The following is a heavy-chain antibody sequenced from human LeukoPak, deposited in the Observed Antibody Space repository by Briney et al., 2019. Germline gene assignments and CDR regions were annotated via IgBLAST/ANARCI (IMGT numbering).Heavy chain of an antibody. CDR1: GFTFTNYW. CDR2: ISGSGGST. CDR3: AKDYSGSPLYYFDY. V-gene: IGHV3-23*01. Sequence: TGGSLRLSCAASGFTFTNYWMTWVRQAPGKGLEWVSAISGSGGSTYYADSVKGRFTISRDNSKNTLYLQMNSLRAEDTAVYYCAKDYSGSPLYYFDYWGQGTLVTVSS. J-gene: IGHJ4*02. D-gene: IGHD1-26*01.